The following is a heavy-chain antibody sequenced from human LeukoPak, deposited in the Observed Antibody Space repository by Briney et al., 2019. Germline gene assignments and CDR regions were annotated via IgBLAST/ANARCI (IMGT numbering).Heavy chain of an antibody. V-gene: IGHV3-30-3*01. Sequence: GGSLRLSCAASGLTFSRYAMHWVRQAPGKGLEWVAIISKDGNNIYYADPVKGRFTISRDNSKNTLYLQVNSLRAEETAMYYCARNDYGDYYFDYWGLGTLVTVSS. J-gene: IGHJ4*02. CDR2: ISKDGNNI. CDR1: GLTFSRYA. CDR3: ARNDYGDYYFDY. D-gene: IGHD4-17*01.